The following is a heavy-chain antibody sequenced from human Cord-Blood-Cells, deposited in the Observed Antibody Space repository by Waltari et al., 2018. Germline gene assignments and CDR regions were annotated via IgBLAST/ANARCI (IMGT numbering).Heavy chain of an antibody. Sequence: QVQLQQWVAGLLKPSETLSLTCAVYCGSSTGFYWSWIRQPPGKGLEWIGEINHSGSTNYNPSLKSRVTISVDTSKNQFSLKLSSVTAADTAVYYCARQHAFDIWGQGTMVTVSS. CDR1: CGSSTGFY. CDR2: INHSGST. V-gene: IGHV4-34*01. J-gene: IGHJ3*02. CDR3: ARQHAFDI.